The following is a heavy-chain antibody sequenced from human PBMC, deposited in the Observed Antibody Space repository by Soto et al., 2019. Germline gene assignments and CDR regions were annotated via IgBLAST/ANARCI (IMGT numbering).Heavy chain of an antibody. Sequence: QVQLVQSGTEVKMPGSSVKVSCKAFGGTFSDHAVSWVRQARGQGLEWMGVINPFFKGIKYAQKFQGRLTITADDSTSTAYMDLYSLISEDTAVYYCARDVQVNYFDNTYHYYAMDVWGQGTTVIVSS. CDR3: ARDVQVNYFDNTYHYYAMDV. V-gene: IGHV1-69*01. D-gene: IGHD3-9*01. CDR2: INPFFKGI. J-gene: IGHJ6*02. CDR1: GGTFSDHA.